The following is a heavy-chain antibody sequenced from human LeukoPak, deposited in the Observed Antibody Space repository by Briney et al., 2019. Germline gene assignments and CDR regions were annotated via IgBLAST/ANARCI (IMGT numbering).Heavy chain of an antibody. V-gene: IGHV3-23*01. CDR2: ISAGGDIT. CDR1: GFTVSSNY. Sequence: GGSLRLSCAASGFTVSSNYMSWVRQAPGKGLEWVSAISAGGDITFYSDSVRGRFTISRDNSKETLYLQMNSLRAEDTALYYCARDHRDGYNPYFDYWGQGTLVTVSS. J-gene: IGHJ4*02. CDR3: ARDHRDGYNPYFDY. D-gene: IGHD5-24*01.